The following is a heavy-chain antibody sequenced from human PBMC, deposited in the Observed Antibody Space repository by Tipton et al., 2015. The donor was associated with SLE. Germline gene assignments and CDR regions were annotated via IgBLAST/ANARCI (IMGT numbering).Heavy chain of an antibody. CDR3: ARINVDTAMVTQN. Sequence: TLSLTCAVYGGSFSGYYWSWIRKPPWKGLEWIGEINQSGSTNYNPSLKSRFTISVDTSNNQFSLKLSSVNAADTSVYYCARINVDTAMVTQNWGQGTLVAVSS. V-gene: IGHV4-34*01. CDR1: GGSFSGYY. D-gene: IGHD5-18*01. CDR2: INQSGST. J-gene: IGHJ4*02.